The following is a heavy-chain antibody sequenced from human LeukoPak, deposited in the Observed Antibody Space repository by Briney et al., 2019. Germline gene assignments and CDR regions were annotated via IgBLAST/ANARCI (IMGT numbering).Heavy chain of an antibody. D-gene: IGHD6-19*01. CDR1: GFIFDTYT. J-gene: IGHJ4*02. V-gene: IGHV3-23*01. CDR2: ISGSGGST. CDR3: ALRIAVAGFDY. Sequence: GGSLRLSCAASGFIFDTYTMSWVRQAPGKGLEWVSAISGSGGSTYYADSVKGRFTISRDNSKNTLYLQMNSLRAEDTAVYYCALRIAVAGFDYWGQGTLVTVSS.